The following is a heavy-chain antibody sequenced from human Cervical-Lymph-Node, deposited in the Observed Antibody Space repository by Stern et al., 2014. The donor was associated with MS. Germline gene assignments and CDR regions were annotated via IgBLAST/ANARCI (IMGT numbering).Heavy chain of an antibody. V-gene: IGHV1-69*01. CDR2: IIPMFETT. CDR1: GGTFISYA. J-gene: IGHJ6*02. Sequence: VQLVESGAEVEKPGSSVKVSCKASGGTFISYAITWVRQAPGQGLEWMGGIIPMFETTVCAQNFEGRVTITADESTSTVYMELSRLRSEDTAVYYCATDGGRAAPDLEKHYFYYGLDVWGQGTTVTVSS. D-gene: IGHD6-13*01. CDR3: ATDGGRAAPDLEKHYFYYGLDV.